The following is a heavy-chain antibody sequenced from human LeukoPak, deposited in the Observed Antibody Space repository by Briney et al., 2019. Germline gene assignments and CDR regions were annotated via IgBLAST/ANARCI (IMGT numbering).Heavy chain of an antibody. CDR1: GGSFSSYY. Sequence: PSETLSLTCAVYGGSFSSYYWSWIRQPPGKGLEWIGEINHSGSTNYNPSLKSRVTISVDTAKNQFSLKLSSVTATDTAVYYCARATYDAGDYWGQGTLVTVSS. CDR3: ARATYDAGDY. J-gene: IGHJ4*02. D-gene: IGHD3-3*01. CDR2: INHSGST. V-gene: IGHV4-34*01.